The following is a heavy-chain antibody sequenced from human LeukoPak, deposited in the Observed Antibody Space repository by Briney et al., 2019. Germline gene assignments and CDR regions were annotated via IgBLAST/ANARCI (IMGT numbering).Heavy chain of an antibody. Sequence: SETLSLTCTVSLGSLSSHYWSWIRQPPGKGLEWIGYIYYSGSTNYNPSLKSRVTISVDTSKNQFSLKLSSVTAADTAVYYCARGTPYGSGSSNWFDPWGQGTLVTVSS. CDR2: IYYSGST. CDR1: LGSLSSHY. CDR3: ARGTPYGSGSSNWFDP. D-gene: IGHD3-10*01. V-gene: IGHV4-59*11. J-gene: IGHJ5*02.